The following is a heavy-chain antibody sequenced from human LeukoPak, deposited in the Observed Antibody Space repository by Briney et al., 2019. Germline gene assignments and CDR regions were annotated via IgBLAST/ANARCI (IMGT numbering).Heavy chain of an antibody. Sequence: GRSLRLSCAASGFTFSSYAMHWVRQAPGKGLEWVAVISYDGSNKYYADSVKGRFTISRDNSKNTLYLQMNSLRAEDTAVYYSARDGQHIVVVPAAIRWDPWDYGMDVWGQGTTVTVSS. CDR1: GFTFSSYA. CDR3: ARDGQHIVVVPAAIRWDPWDYGMDV. V-gene: IGHV3-30-3*01. CDR2: ISYDGSNK. J-gene: IGHJ6*02. D-gene: IGHD2-2*02.